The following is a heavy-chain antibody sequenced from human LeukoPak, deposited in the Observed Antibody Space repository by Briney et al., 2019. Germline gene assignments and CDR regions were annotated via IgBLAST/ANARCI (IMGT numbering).Heavy chain of an antibody. Sequence: TGGSLRLSCAASGFTFSSYWMSWVRQAPGKGLEWVANIKQDGSEKYYVYSVKGRFTISRDNAKNSLYLQMNSLRAEDTALYYCAKDRESQWLPRGSAFDIWGQGTMVTVSS. CDR1: GFTFSSYW. CDR2: IKQDGSEK. V-gene: IGHV3-7*03. CDR3: AKDRESQWLPRGSAFDI. J-gene: IGHJ3*02. D-gene: IGHD6-19*01.